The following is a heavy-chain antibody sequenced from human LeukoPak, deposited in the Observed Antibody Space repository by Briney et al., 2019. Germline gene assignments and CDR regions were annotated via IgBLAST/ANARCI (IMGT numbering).Heavy chain of an antibody. J-gene: IGHJ5*02. CDR1: GYFFSTYG. V-gene: IGHV1-18*01. Sequence: ASVKVSCKTSGYFFSTYGISWVRQAPGQGLEWMGWISGYNDNALYAPKFLGRVTMTADTSTSTASMELRSLRSDDTAVYYCARDRGELRVWFDPWGQGTLVTVSS. CDR2: ISGYNDNA. CDR3: ARDRGELRVWFDP. D-gene: IGHD1-1*01.